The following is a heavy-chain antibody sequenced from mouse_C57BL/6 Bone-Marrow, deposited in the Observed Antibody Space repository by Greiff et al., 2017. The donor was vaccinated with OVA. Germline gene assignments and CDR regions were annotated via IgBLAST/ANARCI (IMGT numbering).Heavy chain of an antibody. D-gene: IGHD2-3*01. CDR2: IDPEDGDN. V-gene: IGHV14-2*01. CDR3: VRDGYPWFAY. J-gene: IGHJ3*01. CDR1: GFNIKDDY. Sequence: VQLKESGAELVKPGASVKLSCTASGFNIKDDYMHWVKQRTEQGLEWIGRIDPEDGDNKYAPKFQGKATITADTSSNTAYLQLSSLTSEDTDVYYCVRDGYPWFAYRGQGTLVTVSA.